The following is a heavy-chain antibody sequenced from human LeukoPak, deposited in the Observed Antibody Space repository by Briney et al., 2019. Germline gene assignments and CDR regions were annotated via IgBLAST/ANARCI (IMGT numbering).Heavy chain of an antibody. CDR2: IYPGDSDT. D-gene: IGHD3-22*01. CDR1: GYSFTSYW. CDR3: ARQKPYYYDPHDAFDI. J-gene: IGHJ3*02. V-gene: IGHV5-51*01. Sequence: GESLKISCKGSGYSFTSYWIGWVRQMPGKGLEWMGIIYPGDSDTRYSPSFQGQVTISADKSISTAYLQWSSLKASDTAMYYCARQKPYYYDPHDAFDIWGQGTMVTVSS.